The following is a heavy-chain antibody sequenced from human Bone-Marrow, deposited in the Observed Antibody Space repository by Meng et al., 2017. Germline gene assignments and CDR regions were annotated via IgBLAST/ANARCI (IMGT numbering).Heavy chain of an antibody. CDR1: GDSIISNYW. CDR3: ASIEVMRRNYFDY. CDR2: IYHTGRT. D-gene: IGHD3-16*01. V-gene: IGHV4-4*02. Sequence: QVQLQESGPGLVNPSGTLSLTCAVSGDSIISNYWWNWVRQTPGKGLEWIGEIYHTGRTDYNPFLKSRVTISVDTSKNQFSLTLTSVTAADTAVFYCASIEVMRRNYFDYWGQGTLVTVSS. J-gene: IGHJ4*02.